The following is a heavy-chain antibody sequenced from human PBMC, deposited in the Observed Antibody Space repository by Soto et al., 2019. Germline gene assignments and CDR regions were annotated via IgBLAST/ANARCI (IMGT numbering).Heavy chain of an antibody. CDR1: GGTFSSYA. V-gene: IGHV1-69*13. CDR2: IIPIFGTA. CDR3: ARDYDFWSGYAQAHDANWFDP. D-gene: IGHD3-3*01. J-gene: IGHJ5*02. Sequence: ASVKVSCKASGGTFSSYAISWVRQAPGQGLEWMGGIIPIFGTANYAQKFQGRVTITADESTGTAYMELSSLRSEDTAVYYCARDYDFWSGYAQAHDANWFDPWGQGTLVTVSS.